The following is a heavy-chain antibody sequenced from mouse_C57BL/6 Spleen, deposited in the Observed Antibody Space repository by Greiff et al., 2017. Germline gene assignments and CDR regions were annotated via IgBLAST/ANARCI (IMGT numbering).Heavy chain of an antibody. V-gene: IGHV1-15*01. CDR1: GYTFTDYE. CDR3: TRKDYYGSSFYFDY. Sequence: QVQLQQSWAELVRPGASVTLSCKASGYTFTDYEMHWVKQTPVHGLEWIGAIDPETGGTAYNQKFKGKAILTADKSSSTAYMELRSLTSEDSAVYYCTRKDYYGSSFYFDYWGQGTTLTVSS. CDR2: IDPETGGT. D-gene: IGHD1-1*01. J-gene: IGHJ2*01.